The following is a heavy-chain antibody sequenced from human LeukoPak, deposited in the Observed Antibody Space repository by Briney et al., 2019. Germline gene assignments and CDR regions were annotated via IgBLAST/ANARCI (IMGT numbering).Heavy chain of an antibody. V-gene: IGHV3-30*07. CDR2: ISYDGSNK. Sequence: GGSLRLSCAASGFTFSSYAMHWVCQAPGKGLEWVAVISYDGSNKYYADSVKGRFTISRDNAKNSLYLQMNSLKAEDTAVYYCARNRFPITGTTNNYYYMDVWGKGTTVTVSS. J-gene: IGHJ6*03. CDR3: ARNRFPITGTTNNYYYMDV. D-gene: IGHD1-7*01. CDR1: GFTFSSYA.